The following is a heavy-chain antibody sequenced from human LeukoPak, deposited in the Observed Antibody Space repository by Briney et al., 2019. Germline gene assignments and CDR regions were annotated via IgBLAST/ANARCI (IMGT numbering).Heavy chain of an antibody. CDR3: ARGSRGTPMTTVTTHLDY. CDR1: GYTFTSYG. D-gene: IGHD4-17*01. CDR2: ISAYNGNT. V-gene: IGHV1-18*01. J-gene: IGHJ4*02. Sequence: PWASVTVSCKASGYTFTSYGISWVRQAPGQGLEWMGWISAYNGNTNYAQKLQGRVTMTRDTSTSTVYMELSSLRSEDTAVYYCARGSRGTPMTTVTTHLDYWGQGTLVTVSS.